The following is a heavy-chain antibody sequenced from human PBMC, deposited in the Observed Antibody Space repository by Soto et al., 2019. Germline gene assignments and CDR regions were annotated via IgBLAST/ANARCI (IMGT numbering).Heavy chain of an antibody. J-gene: IGHJ5*02. V-gene: IGHV4-39*01. D-gene: IGHD3-3*02. Sequence: SETLSLTCTVSGDSIISSYFYWGWVRQPPGKGLEWIGSIFYLGSSYYNPSLKSRVTMSVDTSKNQLSLRLRSVTAADTALYFCARHSLALRKNNWFDPWGQGIMVTVSS. CDR3: ARHSLALRKNNWFDP. CDR1: GDSIISSYFY. CDR2: IFYLGSS.